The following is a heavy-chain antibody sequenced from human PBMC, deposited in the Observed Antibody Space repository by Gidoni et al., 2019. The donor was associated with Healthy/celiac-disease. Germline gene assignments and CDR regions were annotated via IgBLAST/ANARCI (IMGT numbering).Heavy chain of an antibody. CDR1: GFPFSSYA. V-gene: IGHV3-23*01. Sequence: EVQLLESGGGLVQPGGSLRLSCASSGFPFSSYAMSWVRQAPGKGLEWVSAISGSGGSTYYADSVKGRFTISRDNSKNTLYLQMNSLRAEDTAVYYCAKTNTPYMRYDSINYWGQGTLVTVSS. D-gene: IGHD3-22*01. CDR2: ISGSGGST. CDR3: AKTNTPYMRYDSINY. J-gene: IGHJ4*02.